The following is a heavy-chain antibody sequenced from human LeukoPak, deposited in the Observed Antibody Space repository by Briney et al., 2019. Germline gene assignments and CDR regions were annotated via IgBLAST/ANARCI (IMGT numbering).Heavy chain of an antibody. CDR1: GFTVSSNY. CDR2: IYSGGST. J-gene: IGHJ4*02. D-gene: IGHD6-13*01. CDR3: ARGHSSSWFYFDY. Sequence: GGSLRLSCAASGFTVSSNYMSWVRQAPEKGLEWVSVIYSGGSTYYADSVKGRFTISRDNSKNTLYLQMNSLRAEDTAVYYCARGHSSSWFYFDYWGQGTLVTVSS. V-gene: IGHV3-66*02.